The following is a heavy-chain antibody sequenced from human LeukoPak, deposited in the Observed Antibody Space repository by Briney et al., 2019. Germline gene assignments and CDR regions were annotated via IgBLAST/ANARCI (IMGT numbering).Heavy chain of an antibody. CDR2: ISYDGSNK. Sequence: PGRSLRLSCAASGFTFSSYGMHWVRQAPGKGLEWVAVISYDGSNKYYADSVKGRFTISRDNSKNTLYLQMNSLRAEDTAVYYCANVDTAMGTSDYWGQGTLVTVSS. J-gene: IGHJ4*02. V-gene: IGHV3-30*18. CDR1: GFTFSSYG. CDR3: ANVDTAMGTSDY. D-gene: IGHD5-18*01.